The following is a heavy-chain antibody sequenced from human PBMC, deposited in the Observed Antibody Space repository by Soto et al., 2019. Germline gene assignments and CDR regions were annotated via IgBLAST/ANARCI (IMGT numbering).Heavy chain of an antibody. CDR3: ARQLCSGGSCYHWHYYYGMDV. D-gene: IGHD2-15*01. CDR1: GYSFTSYW. J-gene: IGHJ6*02. Sequence: PGESLKISCKGSGYSFTSYWIGWVRQMPGKGLEWMGIIYPGDSDTRYSPSFQGQVTISADKSISTAYLQWISLKASDTAMYYCARQLCSGGSCYHWHYYYGMDVWGQGTTVTVSS. V-gene: IGHV5-51*01. CDR2: IYPGDSDT.